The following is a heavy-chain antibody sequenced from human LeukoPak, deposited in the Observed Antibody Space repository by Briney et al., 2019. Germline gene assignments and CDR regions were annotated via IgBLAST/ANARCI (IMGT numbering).Heavy chain of an antibody. CDR2: IYSGGST. CDR3: ARARDGYSYGYDAFDI. Sequence: PGGSLRLSCAASGFTVSSNYMSWVRQAPGKGLEWVSVIYSGGSTYYADSVKGRFTISRDNSKNTLYLQMNSLRGEDTAVYYCARARDGYSYGYDAFDIWGQGTMVTVSS. CDR1: GFTVSSNY. J-gene: IGHJ3*02. D-gene: IGHD5-18*01. V-gene: IGHV3-66*02.